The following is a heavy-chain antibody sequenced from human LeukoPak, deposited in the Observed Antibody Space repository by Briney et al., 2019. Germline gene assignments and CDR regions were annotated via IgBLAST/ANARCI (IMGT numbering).Heavy chain of an antibody. V-gene: IGHV4-61*02. CDR3: ARTGGNYVAKIDY. D-gene: IGHD1-7*01. CDR2: IYTSGST. CDR1: GGSISSGSYY. Sequence: SQTLSLTCIVSGGSISSGSYYWSWIRQPAGKGLEWIGRIYTSGSTNYNPSLKSRVTISVDTSKNQFSLKLSSVTAADTAVYYCARTGGNYVAKIDYWGQGTLVTVSS. J-gene: IGHJ4*02.